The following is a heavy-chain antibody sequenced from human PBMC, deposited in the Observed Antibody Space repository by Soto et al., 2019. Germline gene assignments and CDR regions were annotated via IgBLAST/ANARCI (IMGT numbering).Heavy chain of an antibody. J-gene: IGHJ5*02. Sequence: SETLSLTGAVCGGSFSGYYCSWIRQPPWKGLGWIGEINHSGITNYNPSLKSRVTISVDTSKNQFSLKLSSVTAADTAVYYCGRVPPIQYCSGGRCYYRWFDRCGQRTLVAVSS. CDR1: GGSFSGYY. CDR2: INHSGIT. CDR3: GRVPPIQYCSGGRCYYRWFDR. V-gene: IGHV4-34*01. D-gene: IGHD2-15*01.